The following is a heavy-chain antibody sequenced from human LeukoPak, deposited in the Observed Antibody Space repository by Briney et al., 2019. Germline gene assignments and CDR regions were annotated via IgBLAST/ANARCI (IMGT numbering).Heavy chain of an antibody. CDR3: TKDRYCTTTNCPLDY. Sequence: GGSLRLSCVASGLTFDDYTFHWVRQAPGKGLEWVSLISRDGTYTYYADSVKGRFTISRDNRKNSAFLQMGSLRTEDTALYYCTKDRYCTTTNCPLDYWGQGTLVTVSS. J-gene: IGHJ4*02. D-gene: IGHD2-2*01. CDR2: ISRDGTYT. CDR1: GLTFDDYT. V-gene: IGHV3-43*01.